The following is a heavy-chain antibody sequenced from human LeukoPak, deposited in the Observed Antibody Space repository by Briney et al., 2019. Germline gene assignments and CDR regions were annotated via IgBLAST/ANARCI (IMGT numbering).Heavy chain of an antibody. Sequence: SETLSLTCAVSGYSISSGYYWGWIRQPPGKGLEWIGSIYHSGSTYYNPSLKSRVTISVDTSKNQFSLNLRSVTAADTAIYFCSRSHDYGGLYFYYYMDVWGKGTTVTVSS. V-gene: IGHV4-38-2*01. D-gene: IGHD4-23*01. J-gene: IGHJ6*03. CDR1: GYSISSGYY. CDR2: IYHSGST. CDR3: SRSHDYGGLYFYYYMDV.